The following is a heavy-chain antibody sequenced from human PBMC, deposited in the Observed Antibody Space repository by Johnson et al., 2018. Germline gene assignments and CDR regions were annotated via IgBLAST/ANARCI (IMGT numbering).Heavy chain of an antibody. J-gene: IGHJ6*03. CDR2: IKQDGSEK. V-gene: IGHV3-7*01. CDR1: GFTFSSYW. D-gene: IGHD4-11*01. Sequence: EQLVQSGGGLVQPGGSLRLSCAASGFTFSSYWMTWVRQAPGKGLEWVAKIKQDGSEKHDVDSVKGRFTISSDNAKNSLYLQMNSLRADDTAVYYCARASSNPYYYYYMDVWGKGTTVTVSS. CDR3: ARASSNPYYYYYMDV.